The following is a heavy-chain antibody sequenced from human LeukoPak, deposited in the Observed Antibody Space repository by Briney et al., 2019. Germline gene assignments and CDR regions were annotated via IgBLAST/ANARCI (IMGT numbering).Heavy chain of an antibody. CDR1: GFTFSSYS. V-gene: IGHV3-53*01. CDR2: IYSGGST. Sequence: GGSLRLSCAASGFTFSSYSMNWVRQAPGKGLEWVSVIYSGGSTYYADSVKGRFTISRDNSKNTLYLQMNSLRAEDTAVYYCARLAALTTGTFDAFDIWGQGTMVTVSS. CDR3: ARLAALTTGTFDAFDI. D-gene: IGHD1-1*01. J-gene: IGHJ3*02.